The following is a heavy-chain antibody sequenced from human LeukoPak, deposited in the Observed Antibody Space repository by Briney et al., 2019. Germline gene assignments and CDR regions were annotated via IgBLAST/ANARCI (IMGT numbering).Heavy chain of an antibody. V-gene: IGHV3-21*01. CDR1: GFTFSSYS. CDR3: ARGNGDAFDI. J-gene: IGHJ3*02. CDR2: ISSSSTYI. D-gene: IGHD2-8*01. Sequence: GGSLRLSCAASGFTFSSYSMNWVRQAPGEGLEWVSSISSSSTYIFYADSVKGRFTISRDNAKSSLYLQMNSLRAKDTAVYYCARGNGDAFDIWGQGTMVTVSS.